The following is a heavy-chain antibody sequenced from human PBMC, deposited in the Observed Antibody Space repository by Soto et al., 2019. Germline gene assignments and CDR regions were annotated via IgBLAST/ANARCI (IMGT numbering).Heavy chain of an antibody. CDR1: GFTFSSYS. Sequence: PGGSLRLSCAASGFTFSSYSMNWVRQSPGKGLEWVSYISSSSSTIYYADSVKGRFTISRDNAKNSLYLQMNSLRDEDTAVYYCERDRLEADGMTSYGMDVWGQGTTVTVSS. D-gene: IGHD6-13*01. CDR3: ERDRLEADGMTSYGMDV. CDR2: ISSSSSTI. J-gene: IGHJ6*02. V-gene: IGHV3-48*02.